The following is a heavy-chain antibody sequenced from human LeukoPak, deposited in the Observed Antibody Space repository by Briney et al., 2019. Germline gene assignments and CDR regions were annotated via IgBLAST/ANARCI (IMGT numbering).Heavy chain of an antibody. CDR3: TTGYGDYVTPFHY. Sequence: GGSLRLSCAASGFTFSSYAMHWVRQAPGKGLEWVAVISYDGSNKYYADSVEGRFTISRDNAKKMLYLQMNSLRAEDTAVYYCTTGYGDYVTPFHYWGQGTLVTVTS. D-gene: IGHD4-17*01. V-gene: IGHV3-30-3*01. J-gene: IGHJ4*02. CDR1: GFTFSSYA. CDR2: ISYDGSNK.